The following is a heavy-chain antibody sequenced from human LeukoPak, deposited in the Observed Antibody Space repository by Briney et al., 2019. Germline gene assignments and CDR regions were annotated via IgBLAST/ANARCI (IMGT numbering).Heavy chain of an antibody. CDR1: GGSISSYY. CDR3: ARHYCDSSGYYYPYYFDY. D-gene: IGHD3-22*01. CDR2: IYYSGST. Sequence: SETLSLTCTVSGGSISSYYWSWIRQPPGKGLEWIGYIYYSGSTNYNPSLKSRVTISVDTSKNQFSLKLSSVTAADTAVYYCARHYCDSSGYYYPYYFDYWGQGTLVTVSS. V-gene: IGHV4-59*08. J-gene: IGHJ4*02.